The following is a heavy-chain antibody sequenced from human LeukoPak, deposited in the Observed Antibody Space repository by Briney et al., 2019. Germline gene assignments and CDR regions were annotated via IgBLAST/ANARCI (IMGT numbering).Heavy chain of an antibody. D-gene: IGHD3-16*01. J-gene: IGHJ6*02. CDR3: AKLFYTASVYYYYGMDV. Sequence: PGGSLRLSCAASGFTFSSYAMSWVRQAPGKGLEWVSAISGSGGSTYYADSVKGRFTLSRDNSKSTLYLQMNSLRAEDTAVYYCAKLFYTASVYYYYGMDVWGQGTTVTVSS. V-gene: IGHV3-23*01. CDR1: GFTFSSYA. CDR2: ISGSGGST.